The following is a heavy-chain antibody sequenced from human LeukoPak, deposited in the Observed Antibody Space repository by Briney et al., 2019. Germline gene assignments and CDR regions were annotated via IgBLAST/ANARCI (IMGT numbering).Heavy chain of an antibody. V-gene: IGHV3-7*01. J-gene: IGHJ4*02. D-gene: IGHD3-10*01. CDR3: ARSSVPGSYDFDY. Sequence: GGSLRLSCAASGFTFSSYWMSWARQAPGKGLEWVANIKQDGSEKYYVDSVKGRFTISRDNAKNSLYLQMNSLRAEDTAVYYCARSSVPGSYDFDYWGQGTLVTVSS. CDR2: IKQDGSEK. CDR1: GFTFSSYW.